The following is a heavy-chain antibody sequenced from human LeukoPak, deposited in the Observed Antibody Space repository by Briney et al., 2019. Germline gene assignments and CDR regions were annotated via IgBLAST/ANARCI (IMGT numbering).Heavy chain of an antibody. CDR3: ARAERYGGNYDY. V-gene: IGHV4-31*03. J-gene: IGHJ4*02. CDR1: GGSISSGGYY. D-gene: IGHD4-23*01. Sequence: PSETLSLTCTVSGGSISSGGYYWSWIRQHPEKGLEWIGYIYYSGSTYYNPSLKSRVTISVDTSKNQFSLKLSSVTAADTAVYYCARAERYGGNYDYWGQGTLVTVSS. CDR2: IYYSGST.